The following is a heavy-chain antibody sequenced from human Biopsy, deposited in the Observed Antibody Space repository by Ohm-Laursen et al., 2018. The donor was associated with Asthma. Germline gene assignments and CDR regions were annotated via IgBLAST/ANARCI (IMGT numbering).Heavy chain of an antibody. Sequence: GSLRLSCAALGFAVSRDHMFWVRQAPGKGLEWVSVIYSGGTSHTADSVRGRFTISRDYSKNTLYLQMHSLRAEDTAVYYCARDSYSSGLYDDFESWGQGTLVTVSS. CDR3: ARDSYSSGLYDDFES. V-gene: IGHV3-53*01. J-gene: IGHJ4*02. CDR2: IYSGGTS. CDR1: GFAVSRDH. D-gene: IGHD6-19*01.